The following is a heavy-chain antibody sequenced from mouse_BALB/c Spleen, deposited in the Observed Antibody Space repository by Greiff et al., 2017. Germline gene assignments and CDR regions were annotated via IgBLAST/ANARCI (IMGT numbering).Heavy chain of an antibody. V-gene: IGHV1S29*02. CDR2: IYPYNGGT. Sequence: EVQLQQSGPELVKPGASVKISCKASGYTFTDYNMHWVKQSHGKSLEWIGYIYPYNGGTGYNQKFKSKATLTVDNSSSTAYMELRSLTSEDSAVYYCAREEYGYDHYYAMDYWGQGTSVTVSS. J-gene: IGHJ4*01. D-gene: IGHD2-2*01. CDR3: AREEYGYDHYYAMDY. CDR1: GYTFTDYN.